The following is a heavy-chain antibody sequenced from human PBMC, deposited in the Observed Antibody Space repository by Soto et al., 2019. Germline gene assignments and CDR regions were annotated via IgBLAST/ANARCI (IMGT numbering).Heavy chain of an antibody. CDR3: ASSFYYYDSSGYLDY. CDR1: GGTFSSYA. D-gene: IGHD3-22*01. J-gene: IGHJ4*02. V-gene: IGHV1-69*13. Sequence: SVKVSCKASGGTFSSYAISWVRQAPGQGLEWMGGIIPIFGTANYAQKFQGRVTITADESTSTAYMELSSLRSEDTAVYYCASSFYYYDSSGYLDYWGQGTLVTVSS. CDR2: IIPIFGTA.